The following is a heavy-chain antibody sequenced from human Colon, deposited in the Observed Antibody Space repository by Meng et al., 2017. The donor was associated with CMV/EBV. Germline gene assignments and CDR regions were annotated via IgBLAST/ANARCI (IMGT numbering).Heavy chain of an antibody. Sequence: GESLKISCKGSGYSFSSYWIGWVRQMPGKGLEWMGIIYPGDSDTRYSPSIQGQLTMSVDKSISTAYLQWSSLKASDTAMYFCARLIATTGNYFDYRGQGALVTVSS. CDR3: ARLIATTGNYFDY. CDR1: GYSFSSYW. V-gene: IGHV5-51*01. J-gene: IGHJ4*02. CDR2: IYPGDSDT. D-gene: IGHD6-13*01.